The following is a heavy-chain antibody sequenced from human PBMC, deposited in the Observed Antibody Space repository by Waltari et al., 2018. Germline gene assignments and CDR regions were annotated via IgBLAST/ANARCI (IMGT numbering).Heavy chain of an antibody. CDR3: ARDGVAVADDAFDI. V-gene: IGHV4-38-2*02. Sequence: QVQLQDSGPGRVKPSETLSLTCPVSGYSISSGYYWCWFRQPPGKGLEWIGSIYHSGSTYYNPSLKSRVTISVDTSKNQFSLKLSSVTTADTAVYYCARDGVAVADDAFDIWGQGTMVTVSS. D-gene: IGHD6-19*01. J-gene: IGHJ3*02. CDR1: GYSISSGYY. CDR2: IYHSGST.